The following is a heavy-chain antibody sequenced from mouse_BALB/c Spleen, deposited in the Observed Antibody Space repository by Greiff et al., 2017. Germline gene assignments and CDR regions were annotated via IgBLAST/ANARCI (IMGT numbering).Heavy chain of an antibody. CDR2: ISSGGST. J-gene: IGHJ1*01. CDR1: GFTFSSYA. V-gene: IGHV5-6-5*01. Sequence: EVMLVESGGGLVKPGGSLKLSCAASGFTFSSYAMSWVRQTPEKRLEWVASISSGGSTYYPDSVKGRFTISRDNARNILYLQMSSLRSEDTAMYYCAELFITTVERYFDVWGAGTTVTVSS. D-gene: IGHD1-1*01. CDR3: AELFITTVERYFDV.